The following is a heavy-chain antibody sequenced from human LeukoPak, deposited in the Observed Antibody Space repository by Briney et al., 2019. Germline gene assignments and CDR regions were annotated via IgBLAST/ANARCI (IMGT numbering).Heavy chain of an antibody. V-gene: IGHV3-23*01. CDR1: GFTFSSYA. CDR2: ISDSGGST. J-gene: IGHJ6*04. CDR3: AKGGYTQIDYGMDV. Sequence: GGSLRLSCAASGFTFSSYAMSWVRQAPGKGLEWVSSISDSGGSTYYADSVKGRFTISRDNSKNTLYLQMNSLRAEDTAVYYCAKGGYTQIDYGMDVWGKGTTVTVSS. D-gene: IGHD5-18*01.